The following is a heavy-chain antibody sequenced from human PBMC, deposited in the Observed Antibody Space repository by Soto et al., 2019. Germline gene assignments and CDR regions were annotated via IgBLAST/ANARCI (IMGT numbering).Heavy chain of an antibody. J-gene: IGHJ6*02. Sequence: ASVKVSCEASVYTFTSYGIICLGQAPGQRRERLGWISAYNSNTNYAQNLQGRVTLTTDTSTSTAYTELRRLSSDDTAVYYCASGVSYGDPQGYYYGMDVWGQGTTVTVSS. D-gene: IGHD4-17*01. V-gene: IGHV1-18*01. CDR1: VYTFTSYG. CDR3: ASGVSYGDPQGYYYGMDV. CDR2: ISAYNSNT.